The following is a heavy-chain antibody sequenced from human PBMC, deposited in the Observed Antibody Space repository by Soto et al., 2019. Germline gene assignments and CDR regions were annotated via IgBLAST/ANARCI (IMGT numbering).Heavy chain of an antibody. J-gene: IGHJ4*02. Sequence: GGSLRLSRAASGFTFSSYAMSWVRQAPGKELEWVSAISGGGGSTYYADSVKGRFTISRDNSKNTLYLQMNSLRAEDTAVYYCAKAIYPPDYYDSSGYAFDYWGQGTLVTVSS. CDR3: AKAIYPPDYYDSSGYAFDY. D-gene: IGHD3-22*01. V-gene: IGHV3-23*01. CDR2: ISGGGGST. CDR1: GFTFSSYA.